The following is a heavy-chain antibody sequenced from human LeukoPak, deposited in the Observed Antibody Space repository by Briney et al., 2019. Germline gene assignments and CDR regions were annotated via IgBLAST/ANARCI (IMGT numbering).Heavy chain of an antibody. V-gene: IGHV4-61*08. CDR3: ASSIAAAGTIDY. D-gene: IGHD6-13*01. J-gene: IGHJ4*02. Sequence: SETLSLTCTVSGGSISSGGYYWSWIRQPPGKGLEWIGYIYYSGSTNYNPSLKSRVTISVDTSKNQFSLKLSSVTAADTAVYYCASSIAAAGTIDYWGQGTLVTVSS. CDR2: IYYSGST. CDR1: GGSISSGGYY.